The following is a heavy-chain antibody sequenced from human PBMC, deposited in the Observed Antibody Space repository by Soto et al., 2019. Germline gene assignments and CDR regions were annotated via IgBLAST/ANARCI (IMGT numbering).Heavy chain of an antibody. CDR3: ARESDSSGYYVDY. CDR1: GFTFSSYA. D-gene: IGHD3-22*01. V-gene: IGHV3-30-3*01. CDR2: ISYDGSNK. Sequence: GGSLRLSCAASGFTFSSYAMHWVRQAPGKGLEWVAVISYDGSNKYYADSVKGRFTISRDNSKNTLYLQMNSLRAEDTAVYYCARESDSSGYYVDYWGQGTLVTVSS. J-gene: IGHJ4*02.